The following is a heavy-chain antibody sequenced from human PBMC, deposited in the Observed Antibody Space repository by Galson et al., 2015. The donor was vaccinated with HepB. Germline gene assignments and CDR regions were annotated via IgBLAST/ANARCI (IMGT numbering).Heavy chain of an antibody. CDR2: INPSGGST. Sequence: SVKVSCKASGYTFTSYYMHWVRQAPGQGLEWMGIINPSGGSTSYAQKFQGRVTMTRDTSTSTVYMEPSSLRSEDTAVYYCARQGYYYDSSGYYPINHAFDIWGQGTMVTVSS. CDR3: ARQGYYYDSSGYYPINHAFDI. D-gene: IGHD3-22*01. CDR1: GYTFTSYY. J-gene: IGHJ3*02. V-gene: IGHV1-46*03.